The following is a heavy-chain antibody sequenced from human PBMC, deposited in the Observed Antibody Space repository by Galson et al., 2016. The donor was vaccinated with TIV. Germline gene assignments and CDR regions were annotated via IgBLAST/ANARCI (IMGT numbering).Heavy chain of an antibody. CDR3: AKCRNTAMDTYYYYYGLDV. J-gene: IGHJ6*02. CDR2: IIPLFGEA. D-gene: IGHD5-18*01. Sequence: SVKVSCKASGDTFSSFVISWVRQAPGHGLEWMGGIIPLFGEAHYAQKFQGRVTISADESRSTVYMELSGLRSGDTAMYYCAKCRNTAMDTYYYYYGLDVWGQGTTVTVSS. V-gene: IGHV1-69*13. CDR1: GDTFSSFV.